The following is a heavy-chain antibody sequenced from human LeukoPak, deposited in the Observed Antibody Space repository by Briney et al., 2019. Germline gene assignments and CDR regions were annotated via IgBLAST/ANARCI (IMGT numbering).Heavy chain of an antibody. CDR1: GGSISSYY. J-gene: IGHJ4*02. CDR3: ARDSPYYDSSGYQASFDS. D-gene: IGHD3-22*01. Sequence: SETLSLTRTVSGGSISSYYWSWIRQPAGKGLEWIGRIYTSGSTNSNPSLKSRVTMSVDTSKTQFSLKLSSVTAADTVVYYCARDSPYYDSSGYQASFDSWGQGTPVTVS. CDR2: IYTSGST. V-gene: IGHV4-4*07.